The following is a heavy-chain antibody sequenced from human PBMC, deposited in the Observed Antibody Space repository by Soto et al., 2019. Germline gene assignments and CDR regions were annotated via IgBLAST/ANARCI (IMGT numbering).Heavy chain of an antibody. CDR1: GGSITSSSYY. V-gene: IGHV4-39*02. D-gene: IGHD2-15*01. CDR2: IYYSGST. J-gene: IGHJ4*02. CDR3: AREGGRYCTGGSCQVDY. Sequence: PSETLSITCTVSGGSITSSSYYWGWIRKPPGKGLEWIGSIYYSGSTYYTPSLKSRVTISVDTSKNQFSLKLSSVTAADTAVYYCAREGGRYCTGGSCQVDYWGQGTLVTVSS.